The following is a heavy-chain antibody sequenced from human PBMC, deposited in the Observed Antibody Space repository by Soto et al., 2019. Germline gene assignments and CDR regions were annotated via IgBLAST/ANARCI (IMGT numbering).Heavy chain of an antibody. Sequence: QVQLVESGGGGVQPGRSLRLSCAASGFTFSSYGMHWFRQSPGKWLEWVAVIWYAGNIKYYADSVKGRFTISRDNSKNTLFLQMNSLRDEDTAVYYCARVREGWSYYGGLDYCGQGTLVTVSS. V-gene: IGHV3-33*01. CDR1: GFTFSSYG. D-gene: IGHD1-26*01. CDR3: ARVREGWSYYGGLDY. J-gene: IGHJ4*02. CDR2: IWYAGNIK.